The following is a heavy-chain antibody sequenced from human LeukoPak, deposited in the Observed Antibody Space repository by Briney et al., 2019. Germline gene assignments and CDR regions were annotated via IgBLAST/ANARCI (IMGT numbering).Heavy chain of an antibody. CDR2: IYYSGST. D-gene: IGHD4-17*01. CDR1: GGSISSSGYY. V-gene: IGHV4-39*01. Sequence: PSGTLSLTCTVSGGSISSSGYYWGWIRQPPGKGLEWIGSIYYSGSTYYNPSLKSRVTISVDTSKNQFSLKLSSVTAADTAVYYCTRLNDYAWYFDLWGQGTLVTVSS. J-gene: IGHJ2*01. CDR3: TRLNDYAWYFDL.